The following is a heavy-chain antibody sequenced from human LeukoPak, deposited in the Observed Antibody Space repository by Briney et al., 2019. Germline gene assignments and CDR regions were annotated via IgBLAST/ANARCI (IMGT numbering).Heavy chain of an antibody. CDR2: IYAGGTT. D-gene: IGHD3-16*01. CDR1: GFTVSSNY. V-gene: IGHV3-66*01. CDR3: AKSTRAVMAMMDV. Sequence: PGGSLRLSCAVSGFTVSSNYMNWVRQAPGKGLEWVSVIYAGGTTYYADSVKGRFTISRDNSKNMLYLQMNSLRAEDTAVYFCAKSTRAVMAMMDVWGKGTTVTVSS. J-gene: IGHJ6*04.